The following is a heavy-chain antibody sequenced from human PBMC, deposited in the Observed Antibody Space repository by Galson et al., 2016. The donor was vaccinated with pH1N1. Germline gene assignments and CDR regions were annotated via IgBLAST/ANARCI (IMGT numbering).Heavy chain of an antibody. CDR2: IRASDGSP. CDR3: AKDSSACLWHFDC. V-gene: IGHV3-23*01. CDR1: GFTFSSYA. J-gene: IGHJ4*02. D-gene: IGHD3-22*01. Sequence: SLRLSCAASGFTFSSYAMSWVRQAPGKGLEWVSVIRASDGSPYYADSVKGRFTISRDISKNTLYLQMNRLRAEDTAVYYCAKDSSACLWHFDCWGQGTLVTVSS.